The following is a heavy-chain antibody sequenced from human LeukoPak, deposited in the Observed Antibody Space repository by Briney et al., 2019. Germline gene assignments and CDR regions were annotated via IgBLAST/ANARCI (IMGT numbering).Heavy chain of an antibody. CDR1: GGSFSGYY. V-gene: IGHV4-34*01. J-gene: IGHJ6*03. D-gene: IGHD6-6*01. CDR3: ARFPARPFYYYMDV. Sequence: SETLSLTCAVYGGSFSGYYWRWIRQPPGKGLEWIGEINHSGSTNYNPSLKSRVTISVDTSKNQFSLKLSSVTAADTAVYYCARFPARPFYYYMDVWGKGTTVTVSS. CDR2: INHSGST.